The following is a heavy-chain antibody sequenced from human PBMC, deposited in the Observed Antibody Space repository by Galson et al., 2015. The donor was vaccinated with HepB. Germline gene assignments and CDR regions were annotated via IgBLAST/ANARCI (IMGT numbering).Heavy chain of an antibody. D-gene: IGHD2-15*01. V-gene: IGHV1-2*02. J-gene: IGHJ4*02. CDR1: GYTLTGYY. Sequence: SVKVSCKASGYTLTGYYMHWVRQAPGQGLEWMGWINPNSGGTNYAQKFQGSVTMTRDTSINTAYMELSRLTSDDTAVYYCAKPRLLHTFDYRGQGTLVPVSS. CDR2: INPNSGGT. CDR3: AKPRLLHTFDY.